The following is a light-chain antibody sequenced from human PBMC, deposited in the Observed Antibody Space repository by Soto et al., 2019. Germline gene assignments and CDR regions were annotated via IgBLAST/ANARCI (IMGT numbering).Light chain of an antibody. CDR2: KDS. J-gene: IGLJ2*01. V-gene: IGLV3-25*02. CDR3: QSADSSGTDPV. CDR1: ALPKQF. Sequence: SYELTQSPSLSVSPGQTARITCSGDALPKQFAYWYQQKPGQAPVIVIHKDSERPSGIPDRFSGSSSGTTVTLTISGVQAEDEADYYCQSADSSGTDPVFGGGTKVTVL.